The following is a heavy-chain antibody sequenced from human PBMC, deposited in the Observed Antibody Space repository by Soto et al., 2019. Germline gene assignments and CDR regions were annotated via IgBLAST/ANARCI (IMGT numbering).Heavy chain of an antibody. CDR3: AREIATAGLYYFDY. J-gene: IGHJ4*02. CDR1: GFTFSSYW. D-gene: IGHD6-13*01. V-gene: IGHV3-74*01. CDR2: MNSDGSSI. Sequence: EVQLVESGGGLVQPGGSLRLSCAASGFTFSSYWMHWVRQAPGKGLVWVSRMNSDGSSITYADSVKGRFTISRDSAKNTMYLRVHSRSAEDTAVYYCAREIATAGLYYFDYWGQGTLVTVSS.